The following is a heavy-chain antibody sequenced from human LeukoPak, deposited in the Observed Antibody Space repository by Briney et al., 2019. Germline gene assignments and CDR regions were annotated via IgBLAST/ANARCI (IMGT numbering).Heavy chain of an antibody. J-gene: IGHJ3*02. Sequence: PGGSLRLSCAASEFTFRNHAINWVRQAPGKGLEWLAVIWYDGSQRYYADSVKGRFTISRDNSRDTAYLQMNSLRVEDTAVYFCARDARRTFDIWGQGTMVTVSS. V-gene: IGHV3-33*01. CDR1: EFTFRNHA. CDR2: IWYDGSQR. CDR3: ARDARRTFDI.